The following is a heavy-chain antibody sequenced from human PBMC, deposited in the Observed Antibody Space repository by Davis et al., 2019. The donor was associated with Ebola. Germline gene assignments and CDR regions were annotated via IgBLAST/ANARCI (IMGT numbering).Heavy chain of an antibody. J-gene: IGHJ4*02. D-gene: IGHD2-15*01. V-gene: IGHV3-7*03. CDR2: INQDGREK. CDR1: GFTFSPYC. CDR3: ARGGKGYCSGGSCYLVEATGFGY. Sequence: GGPLRLSCAASGFTFSPYCMHCVRQAPGKGPDWVAHINQDGREKHYVDSVKGRLTNSRDNAKNSLYLQMNSLRAEDTAVYYCARGGKGYCSGGSCYLVEATGFGYWGQGTLVTVSS.